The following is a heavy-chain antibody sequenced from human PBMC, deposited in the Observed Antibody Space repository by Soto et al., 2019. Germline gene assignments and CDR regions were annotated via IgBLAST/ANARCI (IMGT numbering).Heavy chain of an antibody. J-gene: IGHJ6*02. V-gene: IGHV5-10-1*01. CDR3: ARRYCSSATCPRNYYGMDV. Sequence: GESLKISCKGSGYSFTSYWISWVRQMPGKGLEWMGRIDPIDSHTTYSPSFQGHVTISTDKSINTAYLQWSSLNASDTAMYYCARRYCSSATCPRNYYGMDVWGQGTTVTVSS. CDR1: GYSFTSYW. D-gene: IGHD2-2*01. CDR2: IDPIDSHT.